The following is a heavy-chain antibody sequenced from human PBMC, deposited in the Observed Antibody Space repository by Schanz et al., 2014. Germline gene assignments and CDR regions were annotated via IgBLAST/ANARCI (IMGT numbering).Heavy chain of an antibody. Sequence: QVQLVQSGAEVKKPGASVRVSCKASGYSFTTYDVNWVRQAPGQGLEWMGRIIPILDKTNYAQKFQGRVTMTADKSTSTVYMEVSGLRSEDTAVYYCARDGEAAAGCDYWGQGTLVTVSS. CDR1: GYSFTTYD. CDR2: IIPILDKT. D-gene: IGHD6-13*01. V-gene: IGHV1-69*09. CDR3: ARDGEAAAGCDY. J-gene: IGHJ4*02.